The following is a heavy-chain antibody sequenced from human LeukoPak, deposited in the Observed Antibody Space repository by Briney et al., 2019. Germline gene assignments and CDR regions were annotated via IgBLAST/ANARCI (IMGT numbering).Heavy chain of an antibody. Sequence: GGSLRLSCVASGFTISDYWMHWVRQGPGKGLVWVSRISSDGSSTSYADSMKGRFTISRDNAKNTLYLQMSSLRAEDTAVYYCARSLGCYDYWGQGTLVTVSS. J-gene: IGHJ4*02. D-gene: IGHD2-15*01. CDR3: ARSLGCYDY. CDR1: GFTISDYW. V-gene: IGHV3-74*01. CDR2: ISSDGSST.